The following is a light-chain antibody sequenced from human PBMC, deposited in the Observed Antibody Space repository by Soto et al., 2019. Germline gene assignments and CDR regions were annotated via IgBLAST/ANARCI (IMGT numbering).Light chain of an antibody. CDR2: GAS. CDR3: QQYGISALT. Sequence: EIVLTQSPGTLSLSPGERATLSCRASQSVSSIYLAWYQQKPGQAPRLLIYGASSRPTGIPDRFSGSGSGTDFTLTISRLEPEDFAVYYCQQYGISALTFGGGTKVAIK. V-gene: IGKV3-20*01. CDR1: QSVSSIY. J-gene: IGKJ4*01.